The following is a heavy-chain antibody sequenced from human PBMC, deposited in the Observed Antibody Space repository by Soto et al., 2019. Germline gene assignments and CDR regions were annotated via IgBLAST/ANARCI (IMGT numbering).Heavy chain of an antibody. CDR2: ISADGSNT. D-gene: IGHD3-16*01. CDR1: GFTISSYG. V-gene: IGHV3-23*01. Sequence: EVQLLESGGGLIQPGGSLRLSCAASGFTISSYGMSWVRQAPGKGLEWVSAISADGSNTYYADSGRGRFTVSRDNSKYALYLQMGSLKAQDTAVYYWVAGLSDGGGARGTLVTVSS. CDR3: VAGLSDGG. J-gene: IGHJ4*02.